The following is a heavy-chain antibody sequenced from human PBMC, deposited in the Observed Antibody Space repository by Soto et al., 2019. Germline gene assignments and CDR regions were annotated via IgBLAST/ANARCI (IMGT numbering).Heavy chain of an antibody. D-gene: IGHD1-1*01. CDR2: ISANNGNT. CDR3: ARGRYGDY. Sequence: QVHLVQSGAEVKKPGASVKVSCKGSGYDFTTYGITWVRQAPGQGLEWMAWISANNGNTDYAQKLQGRVTVTRDTSTSTAYMELRSLRSDGTAMYYCARGRYGDYWGQGALVTVSS. CDR1: GYDFTTYG. V-gene: IGHV1-18*01. J-gene: IGHJ4*02.